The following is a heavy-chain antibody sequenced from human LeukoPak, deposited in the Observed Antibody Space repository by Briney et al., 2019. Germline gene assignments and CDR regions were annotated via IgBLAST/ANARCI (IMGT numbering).Heavy chain of an antibody. J-gene: IGHJ4*02. Sequence: PSETLSLTCTVSGGSISSSSYYWGWIRQPPGKGLEWIGSIYYSGSTYYNPSLKSRITISVDTSKNQFSLKLSSVTAADTAVYYCARLGGAPPDYWGQGTLVTVSS. D-gene: IGHD6-6*01. V-gene: IGHV4-39*01. CDR3: ARLGGAPPDY. CDR2: IYYSGST. CDR1: GGSISSSSYY.